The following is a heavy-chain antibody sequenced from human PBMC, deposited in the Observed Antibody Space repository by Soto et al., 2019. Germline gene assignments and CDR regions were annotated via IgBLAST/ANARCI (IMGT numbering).Heavy chain of an antibody. V-gene: IGHV4-4*02. J-gene: IGHJ4*02. CDR3: ASRDPGTSVDY. Sequence: SETLSLTCAVSGGSFTSNNWWTWVRQPPGQGLEWIGEIYRTGSTNYNPSLKSRVTISLDKSENQFSLKVTSLTAADTAVYYCASRDPGTSVDYWGQGTLVTVSA. CDR2: IYRTGST. CDR1: GGSFTSNNW. D-gene: IGHD1-7*01.